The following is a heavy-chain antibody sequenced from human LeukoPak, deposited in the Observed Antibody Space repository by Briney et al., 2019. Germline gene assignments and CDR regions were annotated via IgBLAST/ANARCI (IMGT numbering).Heavy chain of an antibody. CDR1: GYPFTSYQ. Sequence: ASVKVSCKASGYPFTSYQMHWVRQAPGQGLEWMGIVDPSGGSTTYAEKLQGRVTMTRDTSKSTVYMELSSLRSEDTAVYYCARGERQWLITVYYYYMDVWGKGTAVTVSS. CDR3: ARGERQWLITVYYYYMDV. CDR2: VDPSGGST. D-gene: IGHD6-19*01. V-gene: IGHV1-46*04. J-gene: IGHJ6*03.